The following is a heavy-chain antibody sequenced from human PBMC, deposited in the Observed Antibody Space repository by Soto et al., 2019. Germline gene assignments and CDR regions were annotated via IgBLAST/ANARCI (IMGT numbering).Heavy chain of an antibody. V-gene: IGHV1-46*01. D-gene: IGHD1-26*01. CDR1: RDTFTSYY. CDR2: INPHGGST. J-gene: IGHJ5*02. CDR3: ARSSGGNFGIIIEGTNCFAL. Sequence: ASVKVSCKAPRDTFTSYYINWVRQAPGQGLEWMGVINPHGGSTAYAQKFKGRVTLTRDTSASTVYMEVSSLTSEDTAMYYCARSSGGNFGIIIEGTNCFALWGQGTLVTVS.